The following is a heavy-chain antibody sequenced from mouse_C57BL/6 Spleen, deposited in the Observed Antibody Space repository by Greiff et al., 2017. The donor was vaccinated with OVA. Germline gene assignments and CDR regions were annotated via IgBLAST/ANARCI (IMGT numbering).Heavy chain of an antibody. Sequence: VQLKQSGPELVKPGASVKIPCKASGYTFTDYNMDWVKQSHGKSLEWIGDINPNNGGTIYNQKFKGKATLTVDKSSSTAYMERRSLTSEDTAVYYCARGDYGNYPSWFAYWGQGTLVTVSA. CDR1: GYTFTDYN. CDR2: INPNNGGT. V-gene: IGHV1-18*01. D-gene: IGHD2-1*01. J-gene: IGHJ3*01. CDR3: ARGDYGNYPSWFAY.